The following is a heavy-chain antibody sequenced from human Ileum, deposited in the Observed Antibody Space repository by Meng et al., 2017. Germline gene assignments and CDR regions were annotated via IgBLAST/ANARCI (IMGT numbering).Heavy chain of an antibody. J-gene: IGHJ5*02. V-gene: IGHV3-30*01. CDR1: GFSLSSSP. CDR2: ISPDGSQT. D-gene: IGHD6-19*01. Sequence: QVQLVESGGGVVQPGRSLGLSCAASGFSLSSSPMHWVRQFPGKGLEWVAVISPDGSQTRYVDSVKGRFTISRDNSKNTLFLQMNNLKTEDTAEYYCAREKGSSGRAGWFDPWGQGTLVTVSS. CDR3: AREKGSSGRAGWFDP.